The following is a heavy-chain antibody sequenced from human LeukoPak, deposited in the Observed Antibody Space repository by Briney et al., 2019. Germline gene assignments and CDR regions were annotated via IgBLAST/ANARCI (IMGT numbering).Heavy chain of an antibody. J-gene: IGHJ4*02. CDR3: TRQDYDFWSGGNDY. Sequence: GGSLRLSCAASGFTFSSSAMHWVRQASGKGLEWVGRIRSKANSYATAYAASVKGRFTISRHDSKNTAYLQMNSLKTEDTAVYYGTRQDYDFWSGGNDYWGQGTLVTVSS. D-gene: IGHD3-3*01. CDR1: GFTFSSSA. CDR2: IRSKANSYAT. V-gene: IGHV3-73*01.